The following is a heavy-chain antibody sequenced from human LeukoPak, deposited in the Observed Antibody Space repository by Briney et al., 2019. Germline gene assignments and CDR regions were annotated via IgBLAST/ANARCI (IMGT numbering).Heavy chain of an antibody. CDR1: GGSISSGGYS. CDR3: ARDSGDYVWVG. J-gene: IGHJ4*02. Sequence: SETLSLTCAVSGGSISSGGYSWSWIRQPPGKGLEWIGYMYYSGSTNYNPSLKSRVTISVDTSKKQFSLKLSSATAADTAMYYCARDSGDYVWVGWGRGTLVTVSS. V-gene: IGHV4-61*08. D-gene: IGHD3-16*01. CDR2: MYYSGST.